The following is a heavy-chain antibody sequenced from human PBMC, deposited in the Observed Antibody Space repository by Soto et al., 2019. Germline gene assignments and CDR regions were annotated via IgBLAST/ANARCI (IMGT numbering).Heavy chain of an antibody. D-gene: IGHD5-18*01. CDR2: TYYRSKWYN. CDR3: ARARDMRIPSTAMVYYFDY. CDR1: GDSVSSNSAA. V-gene: IGHV6-1*01. Sequence: SQTLSLTCAISGDSVSSNSAAWNWIRQSPSRGLEWLGRTYYRSKWYNDYAVSVKSRITINPDTSKNQFSLQLNSVTPEDTAVYYCARARDMRIPSTAMVYYFDYWGQGTLVTVSS. J-gene: IGHJ4*02.